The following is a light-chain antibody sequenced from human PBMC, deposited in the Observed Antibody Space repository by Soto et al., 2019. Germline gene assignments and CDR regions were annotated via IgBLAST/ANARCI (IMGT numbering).Light chain of an antibody. V-gene: IGLV1-44*01. J-gene: IGLJ1*01. CDR2: NNN. Sequence: QSVLTQPPSASGTPGQRVTVSCSGSSSNIESNPVNWYQQLPGTAPKLLIYNNNQRPSGVPDRFSGSKSDNTASLTISGLQAEDEADYYCSSYSDSGARYVFGTGTKVTVL. CDR3: SSYSDSGARYV. CDR1: SSNIESNP.